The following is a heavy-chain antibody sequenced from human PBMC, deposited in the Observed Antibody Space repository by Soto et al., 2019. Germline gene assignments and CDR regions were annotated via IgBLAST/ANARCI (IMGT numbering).Heavy chain of an antibody. D-gene: IGHD6-19*01. V-gene: IGHV4-30-2*01. J-gene: IGHJ4*02. Sequence: PSDSMSLTCAVSGGCIDSGAFSLSWIRQPPGKGLEWIGYVTHSGTAYSIPSLNGRLTLSVDSSQTQFSLKLTSVTAADSAFYYCARIHWAQSSLDYWGRGILVTVSS. CDR1: GGCIDSGAFS. CDR2: VTHSGTA. CDR3: ARIHWAQSSLDY.